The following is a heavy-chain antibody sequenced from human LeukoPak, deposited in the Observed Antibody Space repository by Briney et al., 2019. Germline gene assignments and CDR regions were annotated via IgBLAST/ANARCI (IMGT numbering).Heavy chain of an antibody. J-gene: IGHJ5*02. CDR3: VRSTSFLYNWFDP. V-gene: IGHV3-9*03. CDR2: ISWNSGSI. Sequence: GGSLRLSCAASGFTFDDYAMHWVRQAPGKGLEWVSGISWNSGSIGYADSVKGRFTISRDNAKNSLYLQMNSLRAEDMALYYCVRSTSFLYNWFDPWGQGTLVTVSS. D-gene: IGHD2-2*01. CDR1: GFTFDDYA.